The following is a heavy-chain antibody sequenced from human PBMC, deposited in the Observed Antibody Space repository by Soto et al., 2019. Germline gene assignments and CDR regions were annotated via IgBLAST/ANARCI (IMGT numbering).Heavy chain of an antibody. CDR3: ARDPESTFDY. CDR2: ISGSSDSI. D-gene: IGHD4-17*01. CDR1: GFSFCSYG. J-gene: IGHJ4*02. V-gene: IGHV3-21*01. Sequence: GGSLTLSFASTGFSFCSYGMSWVRQAPGKGLEWVSSISGSSDSIYYADSVKGRFTISRDNAKNSLYLQMNSLRAEDTAVYYCARDPESTFDYWGQGTLVTVSS.